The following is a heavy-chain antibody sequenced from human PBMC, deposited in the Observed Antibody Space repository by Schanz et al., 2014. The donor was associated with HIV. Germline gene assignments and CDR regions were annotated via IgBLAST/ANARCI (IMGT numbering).Heavy chain of an antibody. J-gene: IGHJ5*01. CDR1: GGSIRNYY. CDR2: IYTSGST. V-gene: IGHV4-4*07. Sequence: QVQLQESGPGLVKPSETLSLTCTVSGGSIRNYYWSWIRQPAGKGLEWIGRIYTSGSTNYNPSLKSRVPMPVDTSKTQFSLKLSSVTAADTAVYYCASGTDDFPPDSWGQGTLVTVSS. D-gene: IGHD1-1*01. CDR3: ASGTDDFPPDS.